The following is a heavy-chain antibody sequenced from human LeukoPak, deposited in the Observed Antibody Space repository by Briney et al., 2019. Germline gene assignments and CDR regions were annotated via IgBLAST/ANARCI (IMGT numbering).Heavy chain of an antibody. V-gene: IGHV1-46*01. CDR2: IKPSGTDT. CDR3: ARDEGVNSAYRFSVY. J-gene: IGHJ4*02. D-gene: IGHD3-16*02. Sequence: GASVKVSCKTSGYSFTSYNLHWVRQAPGQRLEWMGIIKPSGTDTKYAQNLQGRVTMTTDTSTSTAYMELRSLRSDDTAVYFCARDEGVNSAYRFSVYWGQGTLVTVSS. CDR1: GYSFTSYN.